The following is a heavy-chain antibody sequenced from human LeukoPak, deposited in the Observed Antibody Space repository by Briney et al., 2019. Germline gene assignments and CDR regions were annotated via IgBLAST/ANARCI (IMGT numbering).Heavy chain of an antibody. CDR1: GFTFSSYW. CDR3: AKDMGSSWYSNYFDY. D-gene: IGHD6-13*01. Sequence: GGSLRLSCAASGFTFSSYWMSWVRQAPGKGLEWVANIKQDGSEKYYVDSVKGRFTISRDNAKNSLYLQMNSLRAEDTAVYYCAKDMGSSWYSNYFDYWGQGTLVTVSS. V-gene: IGHV3-7*01. J-gene: IGHJ4*02. CDR2: IKQDGSEK.